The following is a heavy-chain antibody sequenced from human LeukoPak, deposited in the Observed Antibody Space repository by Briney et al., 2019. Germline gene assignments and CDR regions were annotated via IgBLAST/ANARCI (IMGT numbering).Heavy chain of an antibody. J-gene: IGHJ4*02. D-gene: IGHD4-23*01. CDR3: AKRSDYGDNWNYFDY. CDR2: TSPSGGST. Sequence: PGGSLRVSCAASGFTFSTYGMSWVRQAPGKGLEWVSATSPSGGSTYYADSVKGRFTISRDNSKNTLYLQMNGLRAEDTAVYFCAKRSDYGDNWNYFDYWGQGTLVTVSS. CDR1: GFTFSTYG. V-gene: IGHV3-23*01.